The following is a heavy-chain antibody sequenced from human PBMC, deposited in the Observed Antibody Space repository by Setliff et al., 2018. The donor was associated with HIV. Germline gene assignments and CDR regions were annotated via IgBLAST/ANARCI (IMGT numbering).Heavy chain of an antibody. CDR2: IHHSGTT. D-gene: IGHD4-4*01. CDR1: GYSISSGYY. V-gene: IGHV4-38-2*01. CDR3: ARGPKISVTYSNYARDNWFDP. Sequence: SETLSLTCAVSGYSISSGYYWAWIRQSPGKGLDWIGSIHHSGTTYYNPSLKSRVTISLDTSKNQFSLKLNSVTAADTAVYYCARGPKISVTYSNYARDNWFDPWGQGTLVTVSS. J-gene: IGHJ5*02.